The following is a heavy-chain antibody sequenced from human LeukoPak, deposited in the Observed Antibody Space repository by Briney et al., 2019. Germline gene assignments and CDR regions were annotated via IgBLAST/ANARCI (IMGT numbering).Heavy chain of an antibody. CDR2: IWYDGSNK. D-gene: IGHD4-17*01. CDR3: AKDVGMTTVTTFDY. CDR1: GFTFSSYG. Sequence: GGSLRLSCAASGFTFSSYGMHWVRQAPGKGLEWVAIIWYDGSNKYYADSVKGRFTISRDNSKNTLHLQMNSLRAEDTAVYYCAKDVGMTTVTTFDYWGQGTLVTVSS. J-gene: IGHJ4*02. V-gene: IGHV3-33*06.